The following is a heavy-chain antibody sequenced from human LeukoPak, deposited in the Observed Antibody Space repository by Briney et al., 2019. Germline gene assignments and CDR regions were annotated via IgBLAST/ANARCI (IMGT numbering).Heavy chain of an antibody. CDR3: ARDRWGYSYEYYFDY. V-gene: IGHV1-69*05. CDR2: IIPIFGTA. Sequence: AASVKVSCKASGGTFSSYAISWVRQAPGQGLEWMGWIIPIFGTANYAQKFQGRVTITTDESTSTAYMELSSLRSEDTAVYYCARDRWGYSYEYYFDYWGQGTLVTVSS. CDR1: GGTFSSYA. J-gene: IGHJ4*02. D-gene: IGHD5-18*01.